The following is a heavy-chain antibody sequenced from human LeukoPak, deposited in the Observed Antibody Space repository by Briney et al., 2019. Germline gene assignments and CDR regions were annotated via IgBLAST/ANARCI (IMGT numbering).Heavy chain of an antibody. J-gene: IGHJ5*02. CDR2: IIPIFGTA. CDR1: GGTFSSYA. Sequence: APVKVSCKASGGTFSSYAISWVRQAPGQGLEWMGGIIPIFGTANYAQKFQGRVTITTDESTSTAYMELSSLRSEDTAVYYCARDYIPDIAARPENWFDPWGQGTLVTVSS. D-gene: IGHD6-6*01. CDR3: ARDYIPDIAARPENWFDP. V-gene: IGHV1-69*05.